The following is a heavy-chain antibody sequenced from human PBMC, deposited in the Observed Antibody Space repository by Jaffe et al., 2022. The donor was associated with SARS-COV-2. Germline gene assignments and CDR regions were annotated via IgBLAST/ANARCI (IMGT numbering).Heavy chain of an antibody. J-gene: IGHJ4*01. Sequence: QITLKESGPTLVKPTQTLTLTCTFSGFSLSTSGLGVGWIRQSPGKALEWLALIYWDDGTQYNPSLKTRLAIARDTSKNQVVLTMTNMDPVDAATYYCARRGVLRYFHWDNWGQGTLVTVSS. CDR3: ARRGVLRYFHWDN. CDR2: IYWDDGT. CDR1: GFSLSTSGLG. D-gene: IGHD3-9*01. V-gene: IGHV2-5*02.